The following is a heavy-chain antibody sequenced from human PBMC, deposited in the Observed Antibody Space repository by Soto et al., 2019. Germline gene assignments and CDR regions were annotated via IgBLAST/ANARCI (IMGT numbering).Heavy chain of an antibody. Sequence: PGGSLRLSCAASGFTFSSYWMHWVRQAPGKGLVWVSRINSDGSSTSYADSVKGRFTISRDNDKNTLYPQMNSLRAEDTAVYYSARKETSAASYVDYWGQGTLVTVSS. D-gene: IGHD1-7*01. CDR2: INSDGSST. V-gene: IGHV3-74*01. CDR3: ARKETSAASYVDY. J-gene: IGHJ4*02. CDR1: GFTFSSYW.